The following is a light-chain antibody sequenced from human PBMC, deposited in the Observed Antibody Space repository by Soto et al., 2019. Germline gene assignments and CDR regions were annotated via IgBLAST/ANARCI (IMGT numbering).Light chain of an antibody. Sequence: DIQMTQSPSSLSASVGDRVTITCQASQDIRNYLSWYQQKPGKAPKLLIYDASNLETGVPSRFSGSGSGTDFTFTISRLQPEDIATYYCQQYDNLPFTFGPGTKVDIK. V-gene: IGKV1-33*01. CDR2: DAS. CDR1: QDIRNY. J-gene: IGKJ3*01. CDR3: QQYDNLPFT.